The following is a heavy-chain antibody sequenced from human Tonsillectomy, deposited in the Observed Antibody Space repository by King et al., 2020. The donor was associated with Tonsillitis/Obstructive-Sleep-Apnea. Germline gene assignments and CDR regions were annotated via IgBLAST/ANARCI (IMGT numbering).Heavy chain of an antibody. Sequence: VQLQESGPGLVKPSETLSLTCTVSGGSISSYYWSWIRPPPGKGLEWVGYIYYSGSTNYNPSLKSRVTISVDTSKNQFSLKLSSVTAADTAVYYCAREVVPAATNYYYYGMDVWGQGTTVTVSS. CDR2: IYYSGST. CDR1: GGSISSYY. D-gene: IGHD2-2*01. J-gene: IGHJ6*02. CDR3: AREVVPAATNYYYYGMDV. V-gene: IGHV4-59*01.